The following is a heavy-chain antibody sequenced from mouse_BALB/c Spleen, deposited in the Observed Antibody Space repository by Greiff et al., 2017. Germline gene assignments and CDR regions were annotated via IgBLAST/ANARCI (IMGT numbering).Heavy chain of an antibody. D-gene: IGHD1-1*01. CDR3: ARWSYGSSFWFEY. CDR2: INPYNDGT. V-gene: IGHV1-14*01. J-gene: IGHJ3*01. CDR1: GYTFSSYV. Sequence: EVKLLESGPELVKPGASVKMSCKASGYTFSSYVMHWVKQKPGQGLEWIGYINPYNDGTKYNEKFKGKATLTADTSSSTAYMELSSLTSEDSAVYYCARWSYGSSFWFEYWGQGTMVTVAA.